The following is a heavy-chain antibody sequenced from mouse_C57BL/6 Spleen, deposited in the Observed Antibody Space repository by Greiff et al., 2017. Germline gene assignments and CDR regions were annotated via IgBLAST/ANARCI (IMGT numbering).Heavy chain of an antibody. CDR2: INPNNGGT. CDR3: ARGTYYDAMDY. J-gene: IGHJ4*01. Sequence: EVQLQQSGPELVKPGASVKISCKASGYTFTDYYMNWVKQSHGKSLEWIGDINPNNGGTSYNQKFKGKATLTVNKSSSTAYMVLRRLTSEDSAVYYCARGTYYDAMDYWGQGTSVTVSS. D-gene: IGHD3-3*01. CDR1: GYTFTDYY. V-gene: IGHV1-26*01.